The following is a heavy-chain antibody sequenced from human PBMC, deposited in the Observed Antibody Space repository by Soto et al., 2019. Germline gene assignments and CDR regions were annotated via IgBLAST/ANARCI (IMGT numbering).Heavy chain of an antibody. CDR2: TYYTGST. CDR3: ASARYFGVDV. J-gene: IGHJ6*02. V-gene: IGHV4-39*01. D-gene: IGHD5-18*01. Sequence: SETLSLTCSVSGGSMNDVTHYWAWIRQPPWKGLEWIATTYYTGSTHYNSSLKSRATISVDTSQNQFSLELTSVTAADTAVYHCASARYFGVDVWGHGXTVTVSS. CDR1: GGSMNDVTHY.